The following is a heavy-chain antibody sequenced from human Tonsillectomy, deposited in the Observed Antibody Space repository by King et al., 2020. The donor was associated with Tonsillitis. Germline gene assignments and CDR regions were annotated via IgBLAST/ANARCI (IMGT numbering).Heavy chain of an antibody. J-gene: IGHJ4*02. D-gene: IGHD4-17*01. CDR1: GGSISSSSYY. CDR3: AGTTVTTFLHY. V-gene: IGHV4-39*01. CDR2: IYYSGST. Sequence: QLQESGPGLVKPSETLSLTCTVSGGSISSSSYYWGWIRQPPGQGLEWIGSIYYSGSTYYNPSLKSRVTISVDTSKNQFSLKLSSVTAADTAVYYCAGTTVTTFLHYWGQGTLVTVSS.